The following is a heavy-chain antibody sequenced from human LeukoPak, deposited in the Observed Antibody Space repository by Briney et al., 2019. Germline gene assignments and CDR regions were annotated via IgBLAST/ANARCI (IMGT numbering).Heavy chain of an antibody. V-gene: IGHV1-69*13. CDR3: ASPLIRYSSGWSDAFDI. CDR2: IIPIFGTA. D-gene: IGHD6-19*01. J-gene: IGHJ3*02. CDR1: GYTFTGYY. Sequence: SVKVSCKASGYTFTGYYMHWVRQAPGQGLEWMGGIIPIFGTANYAQKFQGRVTITADESTSTAYMELSSLRSEDTAVYYCASPLIRYSSGWSDAFDIWGQGTMVTVSS.